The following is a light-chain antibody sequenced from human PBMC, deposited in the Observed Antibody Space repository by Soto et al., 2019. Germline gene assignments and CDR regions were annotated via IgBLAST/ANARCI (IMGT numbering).Light chain of an antibody. J-gene: IGKJ1*01. CDR2: GAS. CDR1: PSVSSN. V-gene: IGKV3-15*01. CDR3: QQSNNWPPWS. Sequence: EIVMTQSPATLSVSPGERATLSCRASPSVSSNLAWYQQKPGQAPRLLIYGASTRATGIPARFSGSGSGTEFTLTSSSLPSEDFAVYYCQQSNNWPPWSFGQGTKVEIK.